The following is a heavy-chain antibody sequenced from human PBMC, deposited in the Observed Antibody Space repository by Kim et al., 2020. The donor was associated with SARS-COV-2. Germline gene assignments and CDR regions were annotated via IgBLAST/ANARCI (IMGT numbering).Heavy chain of an antibody. D-gene: IGHD5-12*01. Sequence: YAQKFQGRVTMTRDTSTSTVYMELSSLRSEDTAVYYCAISRDGYNPSFDYWGQGTLVTVSS. V-gene: IGHV1-46*01. CDR3: AISRDGYNPSFDY. J-gene: IGHJ4*02.